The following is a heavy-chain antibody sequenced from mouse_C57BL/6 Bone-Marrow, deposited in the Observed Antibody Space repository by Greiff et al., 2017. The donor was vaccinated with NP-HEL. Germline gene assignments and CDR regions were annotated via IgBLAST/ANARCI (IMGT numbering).Heavy chain of an antibody. CDR3: VRLGPPYYGSSYWYFDV. CDR2: IRSKSNNSAT. D-gene: IGHD1-1*01. J-gene: IGHJ1*03. Sequence: EVPLQESVGGLVQPKGSLKLSCAASGFSFNTYALNLVRQAPGKGLEWVARIRSKSNNSATYYADSVKDRFTISRDDSESMLYLQMNNLKTADTAMYYCVRLGPPYYGSSYWYFDVWGTGTTITVSS. V-gene: IGHV10-1*01. CDR1: GFSFNTYA.